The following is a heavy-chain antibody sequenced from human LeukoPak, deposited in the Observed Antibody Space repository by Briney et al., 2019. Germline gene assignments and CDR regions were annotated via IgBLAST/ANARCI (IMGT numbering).Heavy chain of an antibody. V-gene: IGHV3-21*01. J-gene: IGHJ4*02. CDR3: ARGGLDYYGSGSYYRHFDY. CDR1: GFTFSSYS. Sequence: PGGSMRLSCAASGFTFSSYSMNWVHQAPGKRLEWVSSISSSSSYIYYADSVKGRFTISRDNAKNSLYLQMNSLRAEDTAVYYCARGGLDYYGSGSYYRHFDYWGQGTLVTVSS. CDR2: ISSSSSYI. D-gene: IGHD3-10*01.